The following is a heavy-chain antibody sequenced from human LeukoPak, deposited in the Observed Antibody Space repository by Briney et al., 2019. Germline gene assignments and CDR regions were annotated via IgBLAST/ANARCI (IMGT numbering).Heavy chain of an antibody. Sequence: PGESLKISCKGSGYSFTSYWIGWVRQMPGKGLEWMGIIYPGDSDTRYSPSFQGQVTISADKSISTACLQWSSLKASDTAMYYCARTPLLWFGELSGFDYWGQGTLVTVSS. V-gene: IGHV5-51*01. D-gene: IGHD3-10*01. CDR2: IYPGDSDT. CDR1: GYSFTSYW. CDR3: ARTPLLWFGELSGFDY. J-gene: IGHJ4*02.